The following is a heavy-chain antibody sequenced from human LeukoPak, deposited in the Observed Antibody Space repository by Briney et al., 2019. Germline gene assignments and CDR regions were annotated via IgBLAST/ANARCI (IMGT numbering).Heavy chain of an antibody. CDR3: ARAKRWLQFPPDY. D-gene: IGHD5-24*01. Sequence: PSETLSLTCTVSGDCISSGGFHWSWIRQPPGKGLEWIGEINHSGSTNYNPSLKSRVTISVDTSKNQFSLKLSSVTAADTAAYYWARAKRWLQFPPDYWGQGTLVTVSS. J-gene: IGHJ4*02. CDR2: INHSGST. V-gene: IGHV4-34*01. CDR1: GDCISSGGFH.